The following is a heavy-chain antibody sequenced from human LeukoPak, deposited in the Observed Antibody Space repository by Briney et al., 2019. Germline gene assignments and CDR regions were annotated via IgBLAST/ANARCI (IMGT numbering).Heavy chain of an antibody. D-gene: IGHD3-22*01. CDR2: IKEDGSDK. CDR1: GFRFSSYW. Sequence: GGSLRLSCAASGFRFSSYWMHWVRQAPGKGLEWVANIKEDGSDKYYVDSVKGRFTISRDNAKNSLDLQMNSLRAEDTAVYYCAREKAYYESGGYFRFDPWGQGTLVTVSA. J-gene: IGHJ5*02. V-gene: IGHV3-7*01. CDR3: AREKAYYESGGYFRFDP.